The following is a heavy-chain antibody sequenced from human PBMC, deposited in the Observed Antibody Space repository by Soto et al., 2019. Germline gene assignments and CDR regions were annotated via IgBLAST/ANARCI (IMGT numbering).Heavy chain of an antibody. V-gene: IGHV3-30-3*01. CDR3: ARSSGIAARPLDY. CDR1: GFTFSSYA. D-gene: IGHD6-6*01. J-gene: IGHJ4*02. CDR2: ISYDGSNK. Sequence: GGSLRLSCAASGFTFSSYAMHWVRQAPGKGLERVAVISYDGSNKYYADSVKGRFTISRDNSKNTLYLQMNSLRAEDTAVYYCARSSGIAARPLDYWGQGTLVTVSS.